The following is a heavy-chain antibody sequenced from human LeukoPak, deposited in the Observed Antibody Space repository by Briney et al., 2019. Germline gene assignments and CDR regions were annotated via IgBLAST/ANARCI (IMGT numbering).Heavy chain of an antibody. V-gene: IGHV3-9*01. CDR3: TKGSYLSVSYSLDY. J-gene: IGHJ4*02. CDR1: GFTFDDYA. D-gene: IGHD3-10*01. Sequence: GGSLRLSCAASGFTFDDYAMHWVRQAPGKGLEWVSGISWNSGSIGYADSVKGRFTISRDNAKNSLYLQMNSLRAEDTALYYWTKGSYLSVSYSLDYWGQETLVTVSS. CDR2: ISWNSGSI.